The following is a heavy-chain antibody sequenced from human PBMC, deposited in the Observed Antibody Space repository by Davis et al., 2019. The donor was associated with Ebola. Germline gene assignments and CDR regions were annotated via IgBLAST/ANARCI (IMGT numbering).Heavy chain of an antibody. V-gene: IGHV1-18*01. CDR1: GGTFSSYA. Sequence: ASVKVSCKASGGTFSSYAISWVRQAPGQGLEWMGWISAYNGNTNYAQKLQGRVTITTDTSTSTAYMELRSLRSDDTAVYYCARDRYIVATIISHYYYGMDVWGQGTTVTVSS. CDR3: ARDRYIVATIISHYYYGMDV. D-gene: IGHD5-12*01. J-gene: IGHJ6*02. CDR2: ISAYNGNT.